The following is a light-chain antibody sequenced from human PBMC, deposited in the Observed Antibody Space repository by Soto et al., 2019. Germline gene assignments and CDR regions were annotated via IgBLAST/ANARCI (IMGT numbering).Light chain of an antibody. Sequence: QSALTQPASVSGSPRQSITISCTGTSSDVGGYNYVSWYQQHPGKAPKLMIYEVTNRPSGVSNRFSGSKSGNTASLTISGLQAEDEADYYCSSYTSSSTLVVFGGGTKLTV. CDR1: SSDVGGYNY. J-gene: IGLJ2*01. CDR2: EVT. V-gene: IGLV2-14*01. CDR3: SSYTSSSTLVV.